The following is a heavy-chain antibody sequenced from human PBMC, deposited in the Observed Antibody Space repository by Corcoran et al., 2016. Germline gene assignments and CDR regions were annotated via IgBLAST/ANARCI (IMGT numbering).Heavy chain of an antibody. D-gene: IGHD6-13*01. J-gene: IGHJ5*02. CDR3: ARALYSSREGEWFDP. CDR2: INPNSGGT. Sequence: QVQLVQSGAEVKKPGASVKVSCKASGYTFTGYYMHWVRQAPGQGLEWMGWINPNSGGTNYAQKFQGRVTMTRDTSISTAYMELSRLRSDDTAVYYCARALYSSREGEWFDPWGQGTLVTVSS. CDR1: GYTFTGYY. V-gene: IGHV1-2*02.